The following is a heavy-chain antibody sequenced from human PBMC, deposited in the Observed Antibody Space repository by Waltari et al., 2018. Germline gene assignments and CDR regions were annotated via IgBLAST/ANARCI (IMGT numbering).Heavy chain of an antibody. CDR1: GYSISSGYY. D-gene: IGHD3-10*01. CDR2: IYHSGST. V-gene: IGHV4-38-2*01. Sequence: QVQLQESGPGLVKPSETLSLTCAVSGYSISSGYYWGWLRQPPGKGLEWIGSIYHSGSTYYNPSLKSRVTISVDTSKNQFSLKLSSVTAADTAVYYCARSYGSGSWDRSYYYYGMDVWGQGTTVTVSS. J-gene: IGHJ6*02. CDR3: ARSYGSGSWDRSYYYYGMDV.